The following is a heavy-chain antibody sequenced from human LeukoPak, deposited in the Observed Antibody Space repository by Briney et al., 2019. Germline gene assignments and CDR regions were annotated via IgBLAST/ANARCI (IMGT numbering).Heavy chain of an antibody. V-gene: IGHV3-11*01. CDR2: ISSSGSTI. D-gene: IGHD5-12*01. CDR3: ARATRRGYSGYAPPPDY. J-gene: IGHJ4*02. CDR1: GFTFSDYY. Sequence: NPGGSLRLSCAASGFTFSDYYMSWIRQAPGKGLEGVSYISSSGSTIYYADSVKGRFTISRDNAKNSLYLQMNSLRAEDTAVYYCARATRRGYSGYAPPPDYWGQGTLVTVSS.